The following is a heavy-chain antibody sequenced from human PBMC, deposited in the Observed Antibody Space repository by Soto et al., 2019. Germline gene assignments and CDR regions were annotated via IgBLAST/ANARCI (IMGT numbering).Heavy chain of an antibody. J-gene: IGHJ5*02. CDR3: VRDRYSSSGWFDP. CDR2: TYYRSRFFS. D-gene: IGHD3-10*01. V-gene: IGHV6-1*01. CDR1: GDSVSSYSAA. Sequence: PSQTLSLTCAISGDSVSSYSAAWNLIRQSPSGGLEWLGRTYYRSRFFSDYAESVKSRIIINPDTSKNQFSLQLKSVTPEDTAVYYCVRDRYSSSGWFDPWGQGNPVTVSS.